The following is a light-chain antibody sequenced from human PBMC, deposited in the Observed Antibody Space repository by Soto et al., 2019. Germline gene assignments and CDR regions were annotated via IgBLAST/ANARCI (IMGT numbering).Light chain of an antibody. Sequence: DIQMTQSPSTLSASVGDRVTITCRASQSVGSWLAWYQQKAGKAPKLLIYDASTLTSGVPSRFTGSESGTEFTLTITSLQPDDFATYYCQQYYSDPPYTFGQGTK. CDR3: QQYYSDPPYT. CDR2: DAS. J-gene: IGKJ2*01. V-gene: IGKV1-5*01. CDR1: QSVGSW.